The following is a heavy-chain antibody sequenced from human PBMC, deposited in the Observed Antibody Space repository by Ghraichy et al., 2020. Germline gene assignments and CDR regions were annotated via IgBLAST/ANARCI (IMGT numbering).Heavy chain of an antibody. Sequence: SVKVSCKASGGTFSSYAISWVRQAPGQGLEWMGGIIPIFGTANYAQKFQGRVTITADKSTSTAYMELSSLRSEDTAVYYCARVEPDYGDYVRYNWFDPWGQGTLVTVSS. CDR3: ARVEPDYGDYVRYNWFDP. CDR2: IIPIFGTA. D-gene: IGHD4-17*01. V-gene: IGHV1-69*06. CDR1: GGTFSSYA. J-gene: IGHJ5*02.